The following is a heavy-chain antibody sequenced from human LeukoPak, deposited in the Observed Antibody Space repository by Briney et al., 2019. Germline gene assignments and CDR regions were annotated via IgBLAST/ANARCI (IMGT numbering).Heavy chain of an antibody. CDR2: IIPIFGTA. CDR3: AKGIVWFGELLFDY. J-gene: IGHJ4*02. D-gene: IGHD3-10*01. V-gene: IGHV1-69*13. Sequence: SVKVSCKASGGTFSSYAISWVRQAPGQGLEWMGGIIPIFGTANYAQKFQGRVTITADESTSTAYMELSSLRSEDTAVYYCAKGIVWFGELLFDYWGQGTLVTVSS. CDR1: GGTFSSYA.